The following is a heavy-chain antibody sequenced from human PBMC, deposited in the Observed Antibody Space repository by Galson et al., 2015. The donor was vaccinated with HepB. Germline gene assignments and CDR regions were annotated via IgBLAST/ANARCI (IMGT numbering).Heavy chain of an antibody. V-gene: IGHV1-69*04. Sequence: SVKVSCKASGGTFSSYTISWVRQAPGQGLEWMGRIIPILGIANYAQKFQGRVTITADKSTSTAYMELSSLRSEDTAVYYCARDPGLDDYYYYGMDVWGQGTTVTVSS. D-gene: IGHD6-19*01. CDR1: GGTFSSYT. CDR3: ARDPGLDDYYYYGMDV. CDR2: IIPILGIA. J-gene: IGHJ6*02.